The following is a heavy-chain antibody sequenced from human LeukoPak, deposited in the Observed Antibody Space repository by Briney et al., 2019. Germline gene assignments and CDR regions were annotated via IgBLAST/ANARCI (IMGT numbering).Heavy chain of an antibody. CDR3: ARVYSSGWYWFDP. D-gene: IGHD6-19*01. CDR2: INPNSGGT. CDR1: GYTFTGYY. V-gene: IGHV1-2*02. Sequence: ASVKVSCKASGYTFTGYYMHWVRQAPGQGLEWMGWINPNSGGTNYAQKFQGRVTMTRDTSISTAYMELRSLRSDDTAVYYCARVYSSGWYWFDPWGQGTLVTVSS. J-gene: IGHJ5*02.